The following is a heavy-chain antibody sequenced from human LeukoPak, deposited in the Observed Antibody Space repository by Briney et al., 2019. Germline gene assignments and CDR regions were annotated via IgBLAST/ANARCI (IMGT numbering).Heavy chain of an antibody. CDR3: AKTTTGYSSGRFPGWPVDY. V-gene: IGHV3-23*01. J-gene: IGHJ4*02. CDR2: IFGSVGST. Sequence: GRSLRPSCAASGFTSSSYAMYWVRQAPGNGLEWVSGIFGSVGSTHYADSVKGRFTISRDNYKNTVYLQMNSLRAEDTAVYYCAKTTTGYSSGRFPGWPVDYWGQGTLVTVSS. D-gene: IGHD6-19*01. CDR1: GFTSSSYA.